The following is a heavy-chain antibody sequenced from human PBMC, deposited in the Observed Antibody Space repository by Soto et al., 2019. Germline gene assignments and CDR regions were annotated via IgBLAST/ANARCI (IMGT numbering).Heavy chain of an antibody. CDR2: ISYDGSNK. D-gene: IGHD3-22*01. Sequence: GGSLRLSCASSVFTFSSYAMHCVRHAPGKWLEWVAVISYDGSNKYYADSVKGRFTISRDNSKNTLYLQMNSLRAEDTAVYYCARALEYSYGYWYYDSSGIDYWGQGTLVTVSS. V-gene: IGHV3-30-3*01. CDR1: VFTFSSYA. CDR3: ARALEYSYGYWYYDSSGIDY. J-gene: IGHJ4*02.